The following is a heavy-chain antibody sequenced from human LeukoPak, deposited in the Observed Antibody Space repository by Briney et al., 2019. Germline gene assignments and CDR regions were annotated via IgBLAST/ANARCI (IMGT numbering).Heavy chain of an antibody. V-gene: IGHV3-23*01. D-gene: IGHD3-22*01. CDR1: GFTFSSYA. Sequence: GGSVRLSCAASGFTFSSYAMSWVRQAPGKGLEWVSSISGSDGSTYYADSVKGRFTISRDNSKNTLYLQLNSLRAEDTAIYSCAKRTYRDSGGYLGSSDYWGQGAPVTVSS. J-gene: IGHJ4*02. CDR3: AKRTYRDSGGYLGSSDY. CDR2: ISGSDGST.